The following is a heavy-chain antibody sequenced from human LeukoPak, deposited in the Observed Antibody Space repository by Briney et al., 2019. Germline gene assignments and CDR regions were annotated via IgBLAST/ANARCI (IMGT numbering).Heavy chain of an antibody. D-gene: IGHD4-17*01. Sequence: GESLNISWKCSGYSFTNYWIGLVRETPGKGLGWMGIIYPGDSDTRYSPSFQGQVTISADKSISTAYLQWSSLKASDTAMYYCARPRDYGGWFDPWGQGTLVTVSS. CDR2: IYPGDSDT. CDR3: ARPRDYGGWFDP. J-gene: IGHJ5*02. V-gene: IGHV5-51*01. CDR1: GYSFTNYW.